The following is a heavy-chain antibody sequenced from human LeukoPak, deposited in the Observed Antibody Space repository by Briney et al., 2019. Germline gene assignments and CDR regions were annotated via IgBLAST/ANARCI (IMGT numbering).Heavy chain of an antibody. V-gene: IGHV1-69*05. J-gene: IGHJ4*02. D-gene: IGHD3-22*01. CDR1: GGTFSSYA. Sequence: ASVKVSCKASGGTFSSYAISWVRQAPGQGLEWMGGIIPIFGTANYAQKFQGRVTTTTDESTSTAYMELSSLRSEDTAVYYCARSGYYDSSGYYSEFDYWGQGTLVTVSS. CDR3: ARSGYYDSSGYYSEFDY. CDR2: IIPIFGTA.